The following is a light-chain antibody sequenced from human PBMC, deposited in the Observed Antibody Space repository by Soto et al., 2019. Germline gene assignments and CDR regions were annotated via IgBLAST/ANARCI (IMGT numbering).Light chain of an antibody. CDR3: CSFAGTSTI. J-gene: IGLJ2*01. CDR1: SSDVGGYSH. Sequence: QSALTQPRSVSGSPGQSVTISCTGSSSDVGGYSHVSWFQQHPGKAPKLMIYDVTKRPSGVPDRFSGSKSGNTASLTISGLQAEDESDYYCCSFAGTSTIFGGGTKLTVL. CDR2: DVT. V-gene: IGLV2-11*01.